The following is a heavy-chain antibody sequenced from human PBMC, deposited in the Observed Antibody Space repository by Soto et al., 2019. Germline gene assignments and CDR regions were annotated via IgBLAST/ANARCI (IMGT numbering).Heavy chain of an antibody. D-gene: IGHD3-22*01. CDR2: IYWDDDK. J-gene: IGHJ1*01. V-gene: IGHV2-5*02. Sequence: QITLKESGPTLVKPSQTLTLTCTFSGFSLSTSGVGVGWIRQPPGKALEWLALIYWDDDKRYSPSLKSRLTITKDTSKNQVVLTLTNVDPVDTATYYCANMRVTMIVGAGHFHHWGQGTLVTVSS. CDR1: GFSLSTSGVG. CDR3: ANMRVTMIVGAGHFHH.